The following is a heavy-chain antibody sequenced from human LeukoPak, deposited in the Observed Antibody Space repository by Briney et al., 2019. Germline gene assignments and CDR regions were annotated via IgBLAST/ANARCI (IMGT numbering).Heavy chain of an antibody. V-gene: IGHV3-23*01. CDR3: AKDRWDSVIVPALGDLGY. Sequence: GESLRLSCAASGFTFSSYAMTWVRQAPGKGLEWVSGIISSGGNTYYADSVKGRFTISRDNSNNTLYLQINSLRAEETAVYYCAKDRWDSVIVPALGDLGYWGQGTLVTVSA. CDR2: IISSGGNT. CDR1: GFTFSSYA. J-gene: IGHJ4*02. D-gene: IGHD2-2*01.